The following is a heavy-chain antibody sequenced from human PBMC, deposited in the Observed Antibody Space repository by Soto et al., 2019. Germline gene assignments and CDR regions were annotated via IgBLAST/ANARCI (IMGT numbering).Heavy chain of an antibody. CDR2: IIPIFGTA. CDR1: RVSFSSYA. Sequence: ASVKVSCKDSRVSFSSYAISWVRQAPGQGLEWMGGIIPIFGTANYAQKFQGRVTITADESTSTAYMELSSLRSEDTAVYCCAREKEAGTLDYWGQGTLVTVSS. CDR3: AREKEAGTLDY. J-gene: IGHJ4*02. D-gene: IGHD6-19*01. V-gene: IGHV1-69*13.